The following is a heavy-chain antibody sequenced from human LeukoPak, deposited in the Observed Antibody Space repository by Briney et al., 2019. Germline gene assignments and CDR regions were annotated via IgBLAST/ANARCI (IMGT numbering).Heavy chain of an antibody. D-gene: IGHD1-26*01. J-gene: IGHJ4*02. Sequence: DSVKGRFTISRDNSKNTLYLQMNSLRAEDTAVYYCVKDGGYYGSDYWGQGTLVTVSS. CDR3: VKDGGYYGSDY. V-gene: IGHV3-30*02.